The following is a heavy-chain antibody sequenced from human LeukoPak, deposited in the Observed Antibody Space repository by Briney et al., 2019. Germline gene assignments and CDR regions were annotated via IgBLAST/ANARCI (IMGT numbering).Heavy chain of an antibody. CDR3: ARLLIGYFDY. CDR1: GGSISSYY. CDR2: IYYSGST. D-gene: IGHD3-22*01. Sequence: PSETLSLTCTVSGGSISSYYWSWIRQPPGKGLEWIGYIYYSGSTNYNPSLKSRVTISVDTSKNQFSLKLSSVTAADTAVYYCARLLIGYFDYWGQGTLVTVSS. J-gene: IGHJ4*02. V-gene: IGHV4-59*08.